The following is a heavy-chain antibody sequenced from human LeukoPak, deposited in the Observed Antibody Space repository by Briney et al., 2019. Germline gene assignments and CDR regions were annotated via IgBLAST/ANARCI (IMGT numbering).Heavy chain of an antibody. CDR1: GYSFTSYW. CDR2: IYPGDSDT. Sequence: GESLKISCKGSGYSFTSYWIGWVRQMPGKGLEWMGIIYPGDSDTRYSPSFQGQVTISADKSISTAYLQWSSPKASDTAIYYCAKEGPGTHTAFAYWGQGTQVTVSS. V-gene: IGHV5-51*01. J-gene: IGHJ4*02. CDR3: AKEGPGTHTAFAY. D-gene: IGHD5-18*01.